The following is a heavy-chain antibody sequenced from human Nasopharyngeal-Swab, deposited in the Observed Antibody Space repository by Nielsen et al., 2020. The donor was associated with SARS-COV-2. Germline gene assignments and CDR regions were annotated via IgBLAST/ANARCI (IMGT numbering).Heavy chain of an antibody. Sequence: SETLSLTCTVSGGSISGNDHYWGWIRQPPGKGLEWIGSIHYSGKTYYNPALKSRVTMSVDTPKNQFSLNLNSVTAADTAVYYCATVVHYYIDYWGQGSLVIVSS. D-gene: IGHD2-15*01. J-gene: IGHJ4*02. CDR3: ATVVHYYIDY. CDR1: GGSISGNDHY. CDR2: IHYSGKT. V-gene: IGHV4-39*01.